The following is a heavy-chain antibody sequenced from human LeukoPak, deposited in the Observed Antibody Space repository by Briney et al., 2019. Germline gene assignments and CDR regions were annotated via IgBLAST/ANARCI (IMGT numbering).Heavy chain of an antibody. D-gene: IGHD5-18*01. CDR2: IYSGGST. Sequence: GGSLRLSCAASGFTFSSNYMSWVRQAPGKGLEWVSVIYSGGSTYYADSVKGRFTISRHNSKNTLYLQMNSLRAEDTAVYYCARGSGYSYGYPFDYWGQGTLVTVSS. CDR1: GFTFSSNY. J-gene: IGHJ4*02. V-gene: IGHV3-53*04. CDR3: ARGSGYSYGYPFDY.